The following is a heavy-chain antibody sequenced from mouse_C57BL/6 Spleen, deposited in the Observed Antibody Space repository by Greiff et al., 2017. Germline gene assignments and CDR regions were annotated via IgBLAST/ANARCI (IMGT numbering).Heavy chain of an antibody. CDR2: IDPETGGT. D-gene: IGHD3-2*02. CDR1: GYTFTDYE. Sequence: QVQLQQSGAELVRPGASVTLSCKASGYTFTDYEMHWVKQTPVHGLEWIGAIDPETGGTAYNQTFKGKAILTADKSSSPAYMGLRSLTAEDSAVYYCKSSETAQATRFYYAMDYWGKGTSVTVSS. CDR3: KSSETAQATRFYYAMDY. J-gene: IGHJ4*01. V-gene: IGHV1-15*01.